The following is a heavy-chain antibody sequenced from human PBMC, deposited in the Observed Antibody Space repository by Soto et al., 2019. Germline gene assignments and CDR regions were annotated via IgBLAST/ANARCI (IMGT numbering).Heavy chain of an antibody. CDR2: IIPLYGTV. V-gene: IGHV1-69*06. CDR3: ARVRVIRGVILSHFGL. CDR1: GDTFNSYG. D-gene: IGHD3-10*01. J-gene: IGHJ4*02. Sequence: QDHLAQSGAEVKKPGSSVTVSCKASGDTFNSYGISWVRQAPGQGLDWMGVIIPLYGTVNYAQKFQGRVSITADKSTSTAYMDLSSLRSDDTAVYYCARVRVIRGVILSHFGLWGQGTLVTVSS.